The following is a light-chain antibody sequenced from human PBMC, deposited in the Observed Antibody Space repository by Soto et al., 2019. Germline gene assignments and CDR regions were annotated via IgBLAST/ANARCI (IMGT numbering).Light chain of an antibody. V-gene: IGLV1-40*01. Sequence: QSVLTQPPSVSGAPGQRVTISCTGSSSNIGAGYDVHWYQQLPGTAPKLLIYGNSNRPSGVPDRFSGSKSGTSASLAITGLQAEDEADYYCQSYDSSLSGDAVFGGGTQLTVL. CDR3: QSYDSSLSGDAV. J-gene: IGLJ7*01. CDR1: SSNIGAGYD. CDR2: GNS.